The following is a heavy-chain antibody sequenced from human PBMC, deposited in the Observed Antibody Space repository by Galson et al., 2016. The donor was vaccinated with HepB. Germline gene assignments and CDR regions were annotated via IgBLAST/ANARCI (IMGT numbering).Heavy chain of an antibody. CDR3: AKDPRGGENKLPPSFDY. V-gene: IGHV3-20*04. CDR1: GFTFDDYG. CDR2: INWSGDST. Sequence: SLRLSCAASGFTFDDYGMTWVRQAPGKGLEWVSGINWSGDSTAYADSVKGRFTISRDNSKNTLYLQMNSLRAEDTAVYYCAKDPRGGENKLPPSFDYWGQGTLVTVSS. D-gene: IGHD2/OR15-2a*01. J-gene: IGHJ4*02.